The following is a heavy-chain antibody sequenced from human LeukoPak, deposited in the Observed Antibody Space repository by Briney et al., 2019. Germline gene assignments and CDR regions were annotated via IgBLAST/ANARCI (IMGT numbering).Heavy chain of an antibody. J-gene: IGHJ5*02. Sequence: GGSLRLSCAASGFTFSNAWMSWVRQAPGKGLEWVGRIKSKTDGGTTDYAAPVKGRFTISRDDSKNTLYLQMNSLKTEDTAVYYCTTGVVLAANRNWFDPWGQGTLVTVSS. V-gene: IGHV3-15*01. CDR2: IKSKTDGGTT. CDR1: GFTFSNAW. D-gene: IGHD2-2*01. CDR3: TTGVVLAANRNWFDP.